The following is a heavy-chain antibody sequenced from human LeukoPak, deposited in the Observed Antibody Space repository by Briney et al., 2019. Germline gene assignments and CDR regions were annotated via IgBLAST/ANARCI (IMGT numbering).Heavy chain of an antibody. Sequence: GRSLRLSCAASGFTFSSYDMHWVRQATGKGLEWVSAIGTAGDTYYPGSVKGRFTISRENAKNSLYLQMNSLRAEDTAVYYCARVGSSSWTTIDYWGQGTLVTVSS. CDR2: IGTAGDT. CDR1: GFTFSSYD. D-gene: IGHD6-13*01. CDR3: ARVGSSSWTTIDY. V-gene: IGHV3-13*01. J-gene: IGHJ4*02.